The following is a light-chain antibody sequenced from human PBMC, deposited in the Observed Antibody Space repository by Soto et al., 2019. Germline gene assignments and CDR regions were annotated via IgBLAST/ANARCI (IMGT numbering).Light chain of an antibody. V-gene: IGLV1-47*01. Sequence: QSVLTQPPSASGTPGQRVSISCSGSSSNIGNGYVYWYQQLPGMAPKLLIYKNNQRPSGVPDRFSGSKSGTSASLAISGLRSEDEADYYCTTWDDSLSGRVFGGGTELTVL. CDR1: SSNIGNGY. J-gene: IGLJ3*02. CDR3: TTWDDSLSGRV. CDR2: KNN.